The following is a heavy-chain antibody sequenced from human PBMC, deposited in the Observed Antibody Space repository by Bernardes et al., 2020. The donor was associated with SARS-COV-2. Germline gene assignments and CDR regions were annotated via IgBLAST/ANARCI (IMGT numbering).Heavy chain of an antibody. V-gene: IGHV1-2*02. D-gene: IGHD2-2*02. CDR3: ARDIWESCSSTSCYNNYYYGMDV. CDR2: INPNSGGT. J-gene: IGHJ6*02. CDR1: GYTFTGYY. Sequence: ASVKVSCKASGYTFTGYYMHWVRQAPGQGLEWMGWINPNSGGTNYAQKFQGRVTMTRDTSISTAYMELSRLRSDDTAVYYCARDIWESCSSTSCYNNYYYGMDVWGQGTTVTVSS.